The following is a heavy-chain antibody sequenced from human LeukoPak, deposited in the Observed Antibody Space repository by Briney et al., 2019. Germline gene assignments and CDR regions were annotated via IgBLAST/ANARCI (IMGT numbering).Heavy chain of an antibody. J-gene: IGHJ3*02. CDR2: IKEDGSTK. Sequence: GGSLRLSCAASGLTFNNYWMIWVSQAPGKGLEWVANIKEDGSTKYFVDSVRGRFTFSRDNVQNSLYLQMSSLRVEDTAVYYCASSRGWFAFDIWGRGTTVTVAS. D-gene: IGHD2-15*01. CDR1: GLTFNNYW. V-gene: IGHV3-7*01. CDR3: ASSRGWFAFDI.